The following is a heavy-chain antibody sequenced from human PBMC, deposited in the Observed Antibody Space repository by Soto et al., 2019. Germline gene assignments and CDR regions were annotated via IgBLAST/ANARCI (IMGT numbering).Heavy chain of an antibody. J-gene: IGHJ3*02. V-gene: IGHV4-39*01. D-gene: IGHD3-9*01. CDR2: IDYSGNT. Sequence: LQLQESGPGVVKPSEPLYRTCTVSSVSLRRLSHSRGWIRQPPGKGLEWIGSIDYSGNTHYNQSAKTRVTMAVDTSKTHFSLNLTSVNAADTAVYVCARQIGATIGEEFDIWGQGILVTVSS. CDR3: ARQIGATIGEEFDI. CDR1: SVSLRRLSHS.